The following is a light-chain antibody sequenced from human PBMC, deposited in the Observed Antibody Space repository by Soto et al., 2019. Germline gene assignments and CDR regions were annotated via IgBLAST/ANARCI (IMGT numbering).Light chain of an antibody. CDR1: SSNFGAGYD. J-gene: IGLJ2*01. CDR2: GNS. CDR3: QSYDSSLSGSV. V-gene: IGLV1-40*01. Sequence: QSVLTQPPSVSGAPGQGVTISCTGSSSNFGAGYDVHWYQQLPGTAPKLLIYGNSNRPSGVPDRFSGSKSGTSASLAITGLQAEDEADYYCQSYDSSLSGSVFGGGTKLTVL.